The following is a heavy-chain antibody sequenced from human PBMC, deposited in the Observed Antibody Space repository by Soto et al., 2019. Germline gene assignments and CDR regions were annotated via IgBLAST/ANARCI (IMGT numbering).Heavy chain of an antibody. V-gene: IGHV3-9*01. J-gene: IGHJ4*02. CDR3: AKDKAAARYEYFDY. Sequence: EVQLVESGGGLVQPGRSLRLSCAASGFTFDDYAMHWVRQAPGKGLEWVSGISWNSGSIGYADSVKGRFTISRENAKNSLYLQMNSLRAEDTALYYCAKDKAAARYEYFDYWGQGTLVTVSS. CDR1: GFTFDDYA. CDR2: ISWNSGSI. D-gene: IGHD6-6*01.